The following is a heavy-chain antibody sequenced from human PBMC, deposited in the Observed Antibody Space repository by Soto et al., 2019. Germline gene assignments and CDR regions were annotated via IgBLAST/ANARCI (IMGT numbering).Heavy chain of an antibody. CDR3: ARVTTYYYDSSGYYDAFDI. Sequence: ASGKLSCKASRYTFTSYNINCVRQASGQGLEWRGSMNPNSGNTGYAQKFQGRVTMTRNTSISTAYMELSSLRSEDTAVYYCARVTTYYYDSSGYYDAFDIWGQGTMVTVS. V-gene: IGHV1-8*01. D-gene: IGHD3-22*01. CDR2: MNPNSGNT. J-gene: IGHJ3*02. CDR1: RYTFTSYN.